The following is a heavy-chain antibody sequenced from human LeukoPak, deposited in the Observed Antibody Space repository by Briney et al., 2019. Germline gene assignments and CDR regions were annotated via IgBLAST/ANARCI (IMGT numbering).Heavy chain of an antibody. CDR2: IRSKAYGGTT. Sequence: GESLKISCTVAGFTFGDYAMTWVRQAPGKGLEWVGLIRSKAYGGTTEYGASVKGRFSISRDDSKSIAYLPMNSLKIEDTAVYYCTRARRADSYCDFWGQGTLVTVSS. D-gene: IGHD6-13*01. CDR1: GFTFGDYA. CDR3: TRARRADSYCDF. V-gene: IGHV3-49*04. J-gene: IGHJ4*02.